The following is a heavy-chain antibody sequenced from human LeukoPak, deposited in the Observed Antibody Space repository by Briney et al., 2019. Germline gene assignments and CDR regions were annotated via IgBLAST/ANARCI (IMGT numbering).Heavy chain of an antibody. D-gene: IGHD4/OR15-4a*01. Sequence: PXXSLRLSCAASGLTISSYSMNWVRQAPGKGLQWVSYISSSSSTIYYADSVKGRFTISRDNAKNSLYLQMNSLRAEDTAVYYCASVGAPDYWGQGTLVTVSS. CDR2: ISSSSSTI. CDR3: ASVGAPDY. CDR1: GLTISSYS. V-gene: IGHV3-48*04. J-gene: IGHJ4*02.